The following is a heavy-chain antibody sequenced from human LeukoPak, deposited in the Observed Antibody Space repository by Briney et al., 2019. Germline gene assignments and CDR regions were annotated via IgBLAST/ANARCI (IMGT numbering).Heavy chain of an antibody. V-gene: IGHV4-4*07. CDR2: IYSSGNT. CDR1: GGSMRSYF. J-gene: IGHJ4*02. Sequence: PSETLSLTCTVSGGSMRSYFWSWIRQPAGKGLEWIGRIYSSGNTNYNPSLKSRVTMSVDTSKNQFSLKLTSVTAADTAFYYCAREGPYSGRWYYFDYWGQGMLVTVSS. CDR3: AREGPYSGRWYYFDY. D-gene: IGHD6-13*01.